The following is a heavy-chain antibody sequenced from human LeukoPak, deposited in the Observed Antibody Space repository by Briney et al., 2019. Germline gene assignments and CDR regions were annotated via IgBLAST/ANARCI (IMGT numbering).Heavy chain of an antibody. Sequence: ASVTVSCKASGGIFRSYAINWVRLAPGKGLEWMGGIIPMVNTPKYAQKFQGRVTITADESTSTGYMEVSSLRSEDTAVYYCAIFQGTYGDNDNDYWGQGTLVTVSS. D-gene: IGHD4-17*01. J-gene: IGHJ4*02. CDR1: GGIFRSYA. CDR2: IIPMVNTP. V-gene: IGHV1-69*13. CDR3: AIFQGTYGDNDNDY.